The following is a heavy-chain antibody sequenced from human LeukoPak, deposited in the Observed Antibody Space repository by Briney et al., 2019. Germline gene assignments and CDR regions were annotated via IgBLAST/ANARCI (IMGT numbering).Heavy chain of an antibody. CDR1: GGSISSFY. CDR2: IYYSGIT. V-gene: IGHV4-59*01. Sequence: PSETLSLTCTVSGGSISSFYWSWIRQPPGKGLEWIGYIYYSGITNYNPSLKTRLTISVDTSKNQVSLKLSSVTAADTAVYYCARTSGSNWFDPWGQGTLVTVSS. J-gene: IGHJ5*02. CDR3: ARTSGSNWFDP. D-gene: IGHD3-10*01.